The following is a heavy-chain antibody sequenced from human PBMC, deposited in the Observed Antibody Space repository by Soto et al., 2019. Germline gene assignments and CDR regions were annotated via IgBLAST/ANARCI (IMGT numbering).Heavy chain of an antibody. CDR1: GGTFSSYA. CDR2: IIPIFGTA. J-gene: IGHJ3*02. CDR3: ARDASPLSSIAARPLATFDI. D-gene: IGHD6-6*01. Sequence: ASVKVSCKASGGTFSSYAISWVRQAPGQGFEWMGGIIPIFGTANYAQKFQGRVTITADESTSTAYMELSSLRSEDTAVYYCARDASPLSSIAARPLATFDIWGQGTMVTVSS. V-gene: IGHV1-69*13.